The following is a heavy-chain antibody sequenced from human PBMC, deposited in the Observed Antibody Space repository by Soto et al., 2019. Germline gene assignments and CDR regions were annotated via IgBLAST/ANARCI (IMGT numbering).Heavy chain of an antibody. CDR1: GGSISSADYY. Sequence: SETLSLTCTISGGSISSADYYWSWIRQPPGKGLEWIAYIHYSGSAYYNPSLKSRVMISVDTSKNQFSLRLSSVTAADTAVYFCARDLDYYESSGQGAFDIWGQGTMVT. CDR2: IHYSGSA. J-gene: IGHJ3*02. CDR3: ARDLDYYESSGQGAFDI. V-gene: IGHV4-30-4*01. D-gene: IGHD3-22*01.